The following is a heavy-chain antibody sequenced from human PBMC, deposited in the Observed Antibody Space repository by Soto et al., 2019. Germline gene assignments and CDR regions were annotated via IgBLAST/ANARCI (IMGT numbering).Heavy chain of an antibody. D-gene: IGHD3-22*01. CDR1: WYTLTPFY. CDR3: AGRTQGLFSFDYYYYGMDV. Sequence: PVHGSCKASWYTLTPFYIHLLRQATGQRPEWMGWMNPNSGNTGYAQKFQGRVTMTRNTSISTAYMELSSLRSEDTAVHYCAGRTQGLFSFDYYYYGMDVWGQGTTVTVSS. CDR2: MNPNSGNT. V-gene: IGHV1-8*01. J-gene: IGHJ6*02.